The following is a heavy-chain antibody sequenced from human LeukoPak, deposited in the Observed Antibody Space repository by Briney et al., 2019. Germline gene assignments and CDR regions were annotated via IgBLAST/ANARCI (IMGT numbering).Heavy chain of an antibody. CDR1: GYTFTGYY. J-gene: IGHJ4*02. V-gene: IGHV1-2*02. Sequence: ASVKVSCKASGYTFTGYYMSWVRQAPGQGFEWMGWINPNSGATKYAQNFQGRVTMTRDTSITAAYTEVSGLTFDDTAVYYCARSDEYASEYYLDYWGQGTLVTVSS. D-gene: IGHD2-2*01. CDR3: ARSDEYASEYYLDY. CDR2: INPNSGAT.